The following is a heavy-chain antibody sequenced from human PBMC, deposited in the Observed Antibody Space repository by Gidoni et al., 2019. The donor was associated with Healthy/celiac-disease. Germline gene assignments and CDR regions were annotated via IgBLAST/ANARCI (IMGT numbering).Heavy chain of an antibody. Sequence: QVQLQESGPGLVKPSETLSLTCTVSGGSVSSGSYYWSWIRQPPGKGLEWIGYIYYSGSTNYNPSLKSRVTISVDTSKNQFSLKLSSVTAADTAVYYCARVTGGRLHKLYYFDYWGQGTLVTVSS. CDR3: ARVTGGRLHKLYYFDY. CDR1: GGSVSSGSYY. J-gene: IGHJ4*02. V-gene: IGHV4-61*01. D-gene: IGHD4-4*01. CDR2: IYYSGST.